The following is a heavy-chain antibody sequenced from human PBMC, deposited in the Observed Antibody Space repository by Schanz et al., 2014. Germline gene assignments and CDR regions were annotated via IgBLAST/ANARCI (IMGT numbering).Heavy chain of an antibody. V-gene: IGHV3-48*01. CDR3: ARGGSGSHYRLDY. CDR2: VSRSTPDI. Sequence: EVQLVESGGGLVQPGGSLRLSCGSSGFTFSPYWMHWVRQAPGKGLVWVSYVSRSTPDIYYADSVKGRFTMSRDNAENALYLQMNSLRAEDTGLYFCARGGSGSHYRLDYWGQGTLVTVSS. D-gene: IGHD1-26*01. CDR1: GFTFSPYW. J-gene: IGHJ4*02.